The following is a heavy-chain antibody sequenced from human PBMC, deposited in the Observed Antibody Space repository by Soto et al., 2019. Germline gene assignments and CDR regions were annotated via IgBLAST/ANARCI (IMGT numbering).Heavy chain of an antibody. J-gene: IGHJ6*02. V-gene: IGHV3-53*01. Sequence: GGSLRLSCAASGVTVSSNYMSWVRQAPGKGLKGVSVIYSGGSTYYADSVKGRFTISRDNSKNTLYLQMNSLRAEDTAVYYCARDITRIAVAGTFYYYGMDVWGQGTTLTVSS. CDR2: IYSGGST. CDR3: ARDITRIAVAGTFYYYGMDV. D-gene: IGHD6-19*01. CDR1: GVTVSSNY.